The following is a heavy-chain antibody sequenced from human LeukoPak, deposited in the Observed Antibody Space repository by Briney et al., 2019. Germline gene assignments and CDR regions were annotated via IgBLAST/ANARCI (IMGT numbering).Heavy chain of an antibody. V-gene: IGHV1-69*05. Sequence: ASVKVSCKASGGTFSSYAISWVRQAPGQGLEWMGRIIPIFGTANYAQKSQGRVTITTDESTSTAYMELSSLRSEDTAVYYCARHGGSLDPYYYYYMDVWGKGTTVTVSS. CDR1: GGTFSSYA. D-gene: IGHD1-26*01. CDR3: ARHGGSLDPYYYYYMDV. CDR2: IIPIFGTA. J-gene: IGHJ6*03.